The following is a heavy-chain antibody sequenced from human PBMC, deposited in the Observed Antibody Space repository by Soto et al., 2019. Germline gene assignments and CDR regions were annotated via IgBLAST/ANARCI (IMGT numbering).Heavy chain of an antibody. Sequence: ASVKVSCKASGYTFTSYGISWVRQAPGQGLEWMGWISAYNGNTNYAQKLQGRVTMTTDTSTSTAYMELRSLRSDDTAVYYCARWGVPRDFWSGYYREHYYYYGMDVWGQGTTVTSP. V-gene: IGHV1-18*04. CDR3: ARWGVPRDFWSGYYREHYYYYGMDV. CDR2: ISAYNGNT. J-gene: IGHJ6*02. CDR1: GYTFTSYG. D-gene: IGHD3-3*01.